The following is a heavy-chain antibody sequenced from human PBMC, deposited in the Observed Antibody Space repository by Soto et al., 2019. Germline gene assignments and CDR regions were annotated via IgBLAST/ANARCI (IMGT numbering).Heavy chain of an antibody. J-gene: IGHJ3*02. CDR1: GGSLSGYY. CDR3: ARRARLRYFDYRAFDI. D-gene: IGHD3-9*01. V-gene: IGHV4-34*01. CDR2: INHSGNT. Sequence: QVQLQQWGAGLLKPSETLSLTCAGYGGSLSGYYWSWIRQPPGRGLEWIGEINHSGNTNFNPSLKSRATISVDTSKHQFSLRLSSVTAADTAVYYCARRARLRYFDYRAFDIWGQGTVVTVSS.